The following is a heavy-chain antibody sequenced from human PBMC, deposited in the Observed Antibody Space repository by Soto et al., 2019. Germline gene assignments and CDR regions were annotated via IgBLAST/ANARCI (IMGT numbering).Heavy chain of an antibody. CDR2: INHSGST. D-gene: IGHD1-26*01. CDR1: GGSFSGYY. Sequence: SETLSLTCAVYGGSFSGYYWSWIRQPPGKGMEWIGEINHSGSTNYNPSLKSRVTISVDTSKNQFSLKLSSVTAADTAVYYCASLGSVALPAYYYYYYGMDVWGQGTTVTVSS. CDR3: ASLGSVALPAYYYYYYGMDV. V-gene: IGHV4-34*01. J-gene: IGHJ6*02.